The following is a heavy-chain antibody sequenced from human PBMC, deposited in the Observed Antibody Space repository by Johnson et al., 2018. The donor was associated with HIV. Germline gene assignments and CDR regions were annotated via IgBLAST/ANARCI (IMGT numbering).Heavy chain of an antibody. CDR1: GFTFSDYY. J-gene: IGHJ3*02. V-gene: IGHV3-11*04. Sequence: QVQLVESGGGLVKPGGSLRLSCAASGFTFSDYYMSWIRQAPGKGLEWVSYISSSGSTIYYADSVNGRFTISRDKAKNALYLQMNSLRAEDTAVYYCASQQIVVTDGRDVFDIWGQGTMVTVSS. D-gene: IGHD2-21*01. CDR2: ISSSGSTI. CDR3: ASQQIVVTDGRDVFDI.